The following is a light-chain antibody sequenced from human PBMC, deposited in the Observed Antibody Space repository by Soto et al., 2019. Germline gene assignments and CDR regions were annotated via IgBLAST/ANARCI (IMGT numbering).Light chain of an antibody. Sequence: DIVLTQSPLSLPATPGEPASISCSSSQSLLHSNGNIYLVWYLQKPGQSPQLLFYLGSIRSSGVPDRFSGSGAGTDFTLKITRVEAEDVGVYYCMQAIQAPRTFGLGTKVEIK. V-gene: IGKV2-28*01. CDR2: LGS. CDR3: MQAIQAPRT. CDR1: QSLLHSNGNIY. J-gene: IGKJ1*01.